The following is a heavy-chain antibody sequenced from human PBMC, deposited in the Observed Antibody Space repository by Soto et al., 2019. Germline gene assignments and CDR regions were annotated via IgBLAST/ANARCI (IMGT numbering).Heavy chain of an antibody. CDR3: ARLSAVRGVIHY. D-gene: IGHD3-10*01. Sequence: QVQLQESGPGLVKPSETLSLACTVSGASIARSSYSWGWIRQPPGKGLEWIGTVFYSGNTLYNPSHNSRVTISVDTSKIHFSLRLTSVTAADTAVYYCARLSAVRGVIHYWGQGILVAVSS. V-gene: IGHV4-39*02. CDR2: VFYSGNT. CDR1: GASIARSSYS. J-gene: IGHJ4*02.